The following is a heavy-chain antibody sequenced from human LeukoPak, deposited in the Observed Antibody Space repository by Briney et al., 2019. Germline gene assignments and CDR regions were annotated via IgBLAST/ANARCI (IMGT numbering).Heavy chain of an antibody. CDR3: ARSLSCGSGSYLPYGMDV. CDR1: GDTFTGYY. J-gene: IGHJ6*02. Sequence: GASVKVSCKASGDTFTGYYMHWVRQAPGQGLEWMGWINPNSGGTNYAQKFQGWVTMTRDTSISTAYMELSRLRSDDTAVYYCARSLSCGSGSYLPYGMDVWGQGTTVTVSS. CDR2: INPNSGGT. D-gene: IGHD3-10*01. V-gene: IGHV1-2*04.